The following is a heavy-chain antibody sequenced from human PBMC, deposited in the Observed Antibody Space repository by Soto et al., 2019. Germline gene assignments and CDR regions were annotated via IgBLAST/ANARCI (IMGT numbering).Heavy chain of an antibody. CDR3: AKEGSGYPTPSDY. CDR2: ISGSGGST. Sequence: SLRLSCAASGFTFSSYAMSWARQAPGKGLEWVSAISGSGGSTYYADSVKGRFTISRDNSKNTLYLQMNSLRAEDTAVYYCAKEGSGYPTPSDYWGQGTLVTVSS. D-gene: IGHD3-22*01. J-gene: IGHJ4*02. V-gene: IGHV3-23*01. CDR1: GFTFSSYA.